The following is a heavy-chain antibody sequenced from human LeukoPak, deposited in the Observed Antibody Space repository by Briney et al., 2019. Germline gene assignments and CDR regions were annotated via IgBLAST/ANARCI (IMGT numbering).Heavy chain of an antibody. D-gene: IGHD3-16*02. V-gene: IGHV3-23*01. CDR1: GFTLSSYA. J-gene: IGHJ4*02. CDR3: AVSTSYVRGSYRYFDY. Sequence: GGSLRLSCAASGFTLSSYAMSWVRQAPGKGLEWVSAISGSGGSTYYADSVKGRFTISRDNSKNTLYLQMNSLRAEDTAVYYCAVSTSYVRGSYRYFDYWGQGTLVTVSS. CDR2: ISGSGGST.